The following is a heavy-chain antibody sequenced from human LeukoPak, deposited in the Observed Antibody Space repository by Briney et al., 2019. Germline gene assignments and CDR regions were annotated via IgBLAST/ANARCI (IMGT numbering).Heavy chain of an antibody. Sequence: GGSLRLSWAASGFIFSNYNMNWVRQAPGKGLEWVSYISSSSSSKLYADSVKGRFTISRDNAKNSLYLQMNSLRAEDTAVYYCARDLGIVGATNFDYWGQGTLVTVSS. D-gene: IGHD1-26*01. CDR2: ISSSSSSK. CDR1: GFIFSNYN. J-gene: IGHJ4*02. V-gene: IGHV3-48*04. CDR3: ARDLGIVGATNFDY.